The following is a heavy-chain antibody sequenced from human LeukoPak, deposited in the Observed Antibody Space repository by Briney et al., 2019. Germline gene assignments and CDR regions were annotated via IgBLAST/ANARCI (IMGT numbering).Heavy chain of an antibody. J-gene: IGHJ4*02. Sequence: GGSLRLSCTVSGCTFSSYAMSWVRQAPGKGLEWISSISAGGDITHYADSMQGRFTISRDNSKNTLYLQMNSLRAEDTAVYYCAKESPQFDYWGQGTLVTVSS. CDR1: GCTFSSYA. CDR3: AKESPQFDY. CDR2: ISAGGDIT. V-gene: IGHV3-23*01.